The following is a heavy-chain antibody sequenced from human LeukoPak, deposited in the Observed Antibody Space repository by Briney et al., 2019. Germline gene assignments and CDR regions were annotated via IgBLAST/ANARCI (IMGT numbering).Heavy chain of an antibody. V-gene: IGHV4-34*01. D-gene: IGHD6-13*01. CDR1: GGSFSGYY. Sequence: PSETLSLTCAVDGGSFSGYYWSWIRQPPGKGLEWSGEINHSGSTNYNPSLKSRVTISVDTSKNQFSLKLSSVTAADTAVYYCARGLSSIAAAGAFDIWGQGTMVTVSS. J-gene: IGHJ3*02. CDR2: INHSGST. CDR3: ARGLSSIAAAGAFDI.